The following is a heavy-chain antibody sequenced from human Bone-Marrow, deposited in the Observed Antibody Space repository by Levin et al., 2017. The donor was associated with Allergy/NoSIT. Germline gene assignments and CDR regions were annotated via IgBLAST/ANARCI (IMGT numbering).Heavy chain of an antibody. J-gene: IGHJ4*02. D-gene: IGHD3-9*01. CDR1: SFSFSSAW. V-gene: IGHV3-15*07. CDR2: IKSKIDGGTT. Sequence: PGGSLRLSCAASSFSFSSAWMNWVRQAPGKGLEWVGRIKSKIDGGTTDYAAPLKGRFTISRDDSKNTLYLQMNSLKTEDTAVYYCTTTGYFIAVHLSDYWGQGALVTVSS. CDR3: TTTGYFIAVHLSDY.